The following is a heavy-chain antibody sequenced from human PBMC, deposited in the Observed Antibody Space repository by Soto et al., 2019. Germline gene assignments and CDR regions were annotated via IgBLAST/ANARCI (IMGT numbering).Heavy chain of an antibody. J-gene: IGHJ6*03. CDR1: GFTFDDYA. D-gene: IGHD4-4*01. CDR2: ISWNCGSI. V-gene: IGHV3-9*01. CDR3: AKAGYSHSMDV. Sequence: EVQLVESGGGLVQPGRSLRLSCAASGFTFDDYAMHWVRQAPGKGLEWVSGISWNCGSIGYADSVKGRFTISRDNAKNSLYLQMNSLRAEDTALYYCAKAGYSHSMDVWGKGTTVTVSS.